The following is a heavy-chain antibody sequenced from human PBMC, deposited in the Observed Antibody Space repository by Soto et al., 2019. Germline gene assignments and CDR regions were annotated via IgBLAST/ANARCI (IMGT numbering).Heavy chain of an antibody. V-gene: IGHV5-51*01. Sequence: LGESLKISCKGSGDSFNNYWIAWVRQMPGKGLEWVGITHPGDSETRYSPSFEGQVTISADKSISAAFLEWSSLQASDTAMYYCARQGKDGHDQGYGMDVWGQGTTVTVPS. D-gene: IGHD5-12*01. J-gene: IGHJ6*02. CDR2: THPGDSET. CDR3: ARQGKDGHDQGYGMDV. CDR1: GDSFNNYW.